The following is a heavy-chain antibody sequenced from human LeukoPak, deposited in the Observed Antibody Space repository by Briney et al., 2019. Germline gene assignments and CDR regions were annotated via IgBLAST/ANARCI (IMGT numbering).Heavy chain of an antibody. CDR3: ARVSPGYYDNSGFDY. Sequence: SETLSLTCAVYGGSFSGYYWSWIRQPPGKGLEWIGEINHSGSTNYNPSLKSRVTISVDTSKNQFSLKLSSVTAADTAVYYCARVSPGYYDNSGFDYWGRGTLVTVSS. J-gene: IGHJ4*02. V-gene: IGHV4-34*01. CDR1: GGSFSGYY. CDR2: INHSGST. D-gene: IGHD3-22*01.